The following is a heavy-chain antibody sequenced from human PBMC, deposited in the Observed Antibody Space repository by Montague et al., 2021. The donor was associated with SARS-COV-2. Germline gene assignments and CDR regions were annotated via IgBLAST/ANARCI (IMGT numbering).Heavy chain of an antibody. CDR1: GGSFSGHY. J-gene: IGHJ6*03. Sequence: SETLSLTCAVYGGSFSGHYWSWIRQPPGKGLEWIGEIINSGSTNYNPSLKSRVTISVDTSKNQFSLKLHSVTAADTAVYYCARGRIEVSMIVVVLTGASYYMDVWGKGTTVTVSS. D-gene: IGHD3-22*01. V-gene: IGHV4-34*01. CDR3: ARGRIEVSMIVVVLTGASYYMDV. CDR2: IINSGST.